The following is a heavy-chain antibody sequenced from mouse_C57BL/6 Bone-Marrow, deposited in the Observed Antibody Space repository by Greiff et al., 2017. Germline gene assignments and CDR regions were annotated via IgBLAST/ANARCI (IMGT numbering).Heavy chain of an antibody. J-gene: IGHJ4*01. Sequence: QVQLQQPGAELVKPGASVKLSCKASGYTFTSYWMQWVKQRPGQGLEWIGEIDPSDSYTNYNQKFKGKATLTVDTSSSTAYMQLSSLTSEDSAVYYCARTGAMDYWGQGTSVTGSS. D-gene: IGHD3-1*01. CDR1: GYTFTSYW. V-gene: IGHV1-50*01. CDR3: ARTGAMDY. CDR2: IDPSDSYT.